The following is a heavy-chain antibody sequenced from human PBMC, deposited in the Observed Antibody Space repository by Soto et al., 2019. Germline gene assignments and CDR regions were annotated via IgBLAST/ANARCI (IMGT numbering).Heavy chain of an antibody. D-gene: IGHD2-2*01. CDR3: ARTKVPAAMGEDYYYYMDV. V-gene: IGHV3-11*01. J-gene: IGHJ6*03. CDR1: GFTFSDYY. CDR2: ISSSGSTI. Sequence: LSLSCAASGFTFSDYYMSWIRQAPGKGLEWVSYISSSGSTIYYADSVKGRFTISRDNAKNSLYLQMNSLRAEDTAVYYCARTKVPAAMGEDYYYYMDVWGKGTTVTVSS.